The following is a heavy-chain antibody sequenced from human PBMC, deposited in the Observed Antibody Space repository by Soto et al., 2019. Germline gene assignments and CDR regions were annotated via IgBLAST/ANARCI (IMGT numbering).Heavy chain of an antibody. CDR3: ARLPYCSGVSCYVLAYDI. J-gene: IGHJ3*02. V-gene: IGHV3-74*01. CDR2: INSDGSST. D-gene: IGHD2-15*01. Sequence: PGGSLRLSCAASGFTFSSYWMHWVRQAPGKGLVWVSRINSDGSSTNYADSVKGRFTISRDNSKNTLYLQMNSLGAEDTAVYYCARLPYCSGVSCYVLAYDIWGQGTMVTVSS. CDR1: GFTFSSYW.